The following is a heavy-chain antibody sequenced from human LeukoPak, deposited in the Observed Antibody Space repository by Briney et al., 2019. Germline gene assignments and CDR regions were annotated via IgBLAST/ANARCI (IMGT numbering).Heavy chain of an antibody. CDR2: INPNSGGT. CDR1: GYTFTGYY. D-gene: IGHD4-17*01. Sequence: ASVKVSCKASGYTFTGYYMHWVRQALGQGLEWMGWINPNSGGTNYAQKFQGWVTMTRDTSISTAYMELSRLRSDDTAVYYCARDASSTVSDGGSDWFDPWGQGTLVTVSS. CDR3: ARDASSTVSDGGSDWFDP. J-gene: IGHJ5*02. V-gene: IGHV1-2*04.